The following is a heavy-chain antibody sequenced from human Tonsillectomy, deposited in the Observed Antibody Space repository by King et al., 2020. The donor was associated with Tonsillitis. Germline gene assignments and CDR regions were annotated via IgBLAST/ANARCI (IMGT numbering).Heavy chain of an antibody. Sequence: GQLVQSGAEVKKPGSSVKVSCKASGGTFSSYAISWVRQAPGQGLEWMGGLIPLFGTANYAQKFQGRITIIADESTRTAYMELSSLRSEDTAVYYCARDYYGSSGYWFDYWGQGILVTVSS. J-gene: IGHJ4*02. CDR3: ARDYYGSSGYWFDY. D-gene: IGHD3-22*01. CDR1: GGTFSSYA. V-gene: IGHV1-69*01. CDR2: LIPLFGTA.